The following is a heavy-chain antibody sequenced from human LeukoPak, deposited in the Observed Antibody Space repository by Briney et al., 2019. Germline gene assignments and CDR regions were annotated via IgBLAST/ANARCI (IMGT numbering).Heavy chain of an antibody. V-gene: IGHV3-48*03. J-gene: IGHJ4*02. D-gene: IGHD6-6*01. Sequence: PGGSLRLSCAASGFTFSRYEMNWVRQAPGKGLEWVSYISSSGSTIYYADSVKGRFTISRDNAKNSLYLQMNSLRAADTAVYYCARSDSSSGYWGQGTLVTVSS. CDR1: GFTFSRYE. CDR2: ISSSGSTI. CDR3: ARSDSSSGY.